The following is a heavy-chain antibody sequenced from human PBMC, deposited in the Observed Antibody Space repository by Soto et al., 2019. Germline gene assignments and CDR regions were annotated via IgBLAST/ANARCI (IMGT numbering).Heavy chain of an antibody. CDR3: ARDGVVVAAPYYYYYYMDV. V-gene: IGHV3-21*01. CDR1: GFTFSSYS. CDR2: ISSSSSYI. Sequence: PGGSLRLSCAASGFTFSSYSMNWVRQAPGKGLEWVSSISSSSSYIYYADSVKGRFTISRDNAKNSLYLQMNSLRAEDTAVYYCARDGVVVAAPYYYYYYMDVWGKATTVTVSS. J-gene: IGHJ6*03. D-gene: IGHD2-15*01.